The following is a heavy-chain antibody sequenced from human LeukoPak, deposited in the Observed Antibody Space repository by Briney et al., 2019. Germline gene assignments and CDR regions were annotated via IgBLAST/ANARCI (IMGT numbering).Heavy chain of an antibody. J-gene: IGHJ4*02. CDR2: ISWNSGSI. CDR3: AKDMGSSWTVVDY. V-gene: IGHV3-9*01. CDR1: GFTFDDYA. D-gene: IGHD6-13*01. Sequence: PGGSLRLSCAASGFTFDDYAMHWVRQAPGKGLEWVSGISWNSGSIGYADSVKGRFTISRDNAKNSLYLQMNSLRAEDTALYYCAKDMGSSWTVVDYWGQGTLVTVSS.